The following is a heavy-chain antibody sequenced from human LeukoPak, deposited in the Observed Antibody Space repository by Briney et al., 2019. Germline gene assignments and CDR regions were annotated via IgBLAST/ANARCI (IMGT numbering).Heavy chain of an antibody. CDR1: GGSISSSSYY. D-gene: IGHD6-13*01. J-gene: IGHJ5*02. V-gene: IGHV4-39*01. Sequence: PSETLSLTCTVSGGSISSSSYYWGWIRQPPGKGLEWIGSIYYSGSTYYNPSLKSRVTISVDTSKNQFSLKLSSVTAADTAVYYCARTAAVKAGPWFDPWGQGTLVTVSS. CDR2: IYYSGST. CDR3: ARTAAVKAGPWFDP.